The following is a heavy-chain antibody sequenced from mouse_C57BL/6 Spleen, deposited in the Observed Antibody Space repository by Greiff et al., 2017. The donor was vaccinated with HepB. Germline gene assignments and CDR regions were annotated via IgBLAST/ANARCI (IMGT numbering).Heavy chain of an antibody. CDR3: ARRIYYDYDEGDY. D-gene: IGHD2-4*01. V-gene: IGHV1-64*01. Sequence: VQLQQSGAELVKPGASVKLSCKASGYTFTSYWMHWVKQRPGQGLEWIGMIHPNSGSTNYNEKFKSKATLTVDKSSSTAYMQLSSLTSEDSAVYYCARRIYYDYDEGDYWGQGTTLTVSS. CDR1: GYTFTSYW. J-gene: IGHJ2*01. CDR2: IHPNSGST.